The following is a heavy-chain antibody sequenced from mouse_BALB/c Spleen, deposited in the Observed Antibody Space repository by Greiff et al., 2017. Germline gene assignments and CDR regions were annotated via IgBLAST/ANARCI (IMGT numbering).Heavy chain of an antibody. Sequence: QVQLQQPGAELVKPGTSVKLSCKASGYNFTSYWINWVKLRPGQGLAWIGDIYPGSGSTNYNEKFKSKATLTVDTSSSTAYMQLSSLASEDSALYYCARRVAPMDYWGQGTSVTVSS. D-gene: IGHD1-3*01. V-gene: IGHV1-55*01. J-gene: IGHJ4*01. CDR2: IYPGSGST. CDR3: ARRVAPMDY. CDR1: GYNFTSYW.